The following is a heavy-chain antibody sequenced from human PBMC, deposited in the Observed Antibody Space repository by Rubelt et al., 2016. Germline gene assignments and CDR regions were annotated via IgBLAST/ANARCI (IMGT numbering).Heavy chain of an antibody. Sequence: VESGGGLVQPGGSLRLSCAASGFAFRIYWMHWVRQAPGEGLVWVSRINSDGTITNYADSVKGRFTISRDNARNTLYLQMTSLRADDTALYYCVRAPGTTVRFGFNPWGQGTLVTVSS. D-gene: IGHD1-7*01. CDR3: VRAPGTTVRFGFNP. CDR1: GFAFRIYW. J-gene: IGHJ5*02. CDR2: INSDGTIT. V-gene: IGHV3-74*01.